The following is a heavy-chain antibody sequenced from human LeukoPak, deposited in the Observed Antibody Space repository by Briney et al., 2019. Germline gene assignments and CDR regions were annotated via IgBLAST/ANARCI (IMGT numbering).Heavy chain of an antibody. D-gene: IGHD6-19*01. V-gene: IGHV3-23*01. CDR1: GFTFSSYA. Sequence: GGSLRLPCAASGFTFSSYAMSWVRQAPGKGLEWVSAISGSGGSTYYADSVKGRFTISRDNSKNTLYLQMNSLRAEDTAVYYCARLIAVAGIDYWGQGTLVTVSS. J-gene: IGHJ4*02. CDR2: ISGSGGST. CDR3: ARLIAVAGIDY.